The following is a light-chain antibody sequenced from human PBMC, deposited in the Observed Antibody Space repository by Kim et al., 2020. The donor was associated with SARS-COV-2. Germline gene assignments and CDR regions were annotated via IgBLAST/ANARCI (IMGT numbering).Light chain of an antibody. J-gene: IGKJ1*01. CDR1: QSISSF. CDR2: GAS. V-gene: IGKV3-20*01. CDR3: QQFRRSPWT. Sequence: LSPGERATLSCRASQSISSFLAWYQQKPGQAPRLLIYGASSRATGIPDRFSGSGSGTDFTLTISRLEPGDFAVYYCQQFRRSPWTFGQGTKVDIK.